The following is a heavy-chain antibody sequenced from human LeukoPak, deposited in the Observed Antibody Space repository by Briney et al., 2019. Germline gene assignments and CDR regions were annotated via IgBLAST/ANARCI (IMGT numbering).Heavy chain of an antibody. V-gene: IGHV3-74*01. CDR3: TRDLLDYDCSTGLHHYYMDV. D-gene: IGHD3-3*01. Sequence: GGSLRLSCAASGFTFSTYAMSWVRQAPGKGLVWVSRISGDGTNINYADSVRGRFTISRDNAKNTVYLQMNTLRVEDTAVYYCTRDLLDYDCSTGLHHYYMDVWGQGTTVTVSS. J-gene: IGHJ6*02. CDR2: ISGDGTNI. CDR1: GFTFSTYA.